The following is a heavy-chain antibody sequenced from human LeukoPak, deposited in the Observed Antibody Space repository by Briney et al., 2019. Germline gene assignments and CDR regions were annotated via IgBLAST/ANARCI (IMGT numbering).Heavy chain of an antibody. V-gene: IGHV1-69*06. Sequence: GASVKVSCKASGGTFSRYAISWVRQAPGQVLEWMGGIIPIFGTANYAQKFQGRVTITADKSTSTAYMELSSLRSEDTAVYYCARDGNDILTGHFYFDLWGRGTLVTVSS. CDR2: IIPIFGTA. J-gene: IGHJ2*01. CDR3: ARDGNDILTGHFYFDL. D-gene: IGHD3-9*01. CDR1: GGTFSRYA.